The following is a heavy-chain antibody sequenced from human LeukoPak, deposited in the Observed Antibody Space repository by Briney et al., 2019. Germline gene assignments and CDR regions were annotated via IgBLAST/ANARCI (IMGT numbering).Heavy chain of an antibody. CDR3: ARDRSGSSSVDDAFDI. CDR1: GFNFENYN. Sequence: PGGSLRLSCAASGFNFENYNMNWVRQAPGKGLEWVAYINVIKSYIYYADSMKGRFTISRDNAKKSLFLQMNSLRAEDTAVYYCARDRSGSSSVDDAFDIWGQGIMVTVSS. V-gene: IGHV3-21*01. J-gene: IGHJ3*02. D-gene: IGHD1-26*01. CDR2: INVIKSYI.